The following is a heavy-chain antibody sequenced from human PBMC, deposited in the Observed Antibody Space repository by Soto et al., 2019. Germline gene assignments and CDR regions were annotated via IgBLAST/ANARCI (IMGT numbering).Heavy chain of an antibody. D-gene: IGHD2-15*01. Sequence: ASVKVSCKASGYTFTSYGISWVRQAPGQGLEWMGWISAYNGNTNYAQKLQGRVTMTTDTSTSTAYMELRSLRSDDTAVYYCASQNYCSGGSCYPNNAFDIWGKGTMVTVSS. CDR3: ASQNYCSGGSCYPNNAFDI. CDR2: ISAYNGNT. CDR1: GYTFTSYG. V-gene: IGHV1-18*01. J-gene: IGHJ3*02.